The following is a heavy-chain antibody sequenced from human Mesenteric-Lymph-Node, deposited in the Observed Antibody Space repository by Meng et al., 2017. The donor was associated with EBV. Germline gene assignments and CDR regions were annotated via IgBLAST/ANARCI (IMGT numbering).Heavy chain of an antibody. CDR2: INPKSGDT. Sequence: QGQLVQPGAEVKQPGASVKVSCKASGYYFTDYDVDWVRQAPGQGLEWMGRINPKSGDTNYAQRFQGRVTMTRDTSISTAYMELSGLRSDDTAFYYCANDGSPFDYWGQGTLVTVSS. V-gene: IGHV1-2*06. CDR1: GYYFTDYD. D-gene: IGHD5-24*01. J-gene: IGHJ4*02. CDR3: ANDGSPFDY.